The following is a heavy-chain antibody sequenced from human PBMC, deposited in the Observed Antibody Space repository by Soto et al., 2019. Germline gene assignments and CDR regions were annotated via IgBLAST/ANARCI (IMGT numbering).Heavy chain of an antibody. J-gene: IGHJ4*02. V-gene: IGHV3-21*01. CDR1: GFTFSSYS. Sequence: EVQLVESGGGLVKPGGSLRLSCAASGFTFSSYSMNWVRQAPGKGLEWVSSISSSSSYIYYADSVKVRFTISRDNAKNSLSLQMNSLRAEDTAVYYCAREASVRITMVRGFIPPHFDYWGQGTLVSVCS. CDR3: AREASVRITMVRGFIPPHFDY. CDR2: ISSSSSYI. D-gene: IGHD3-10*01.